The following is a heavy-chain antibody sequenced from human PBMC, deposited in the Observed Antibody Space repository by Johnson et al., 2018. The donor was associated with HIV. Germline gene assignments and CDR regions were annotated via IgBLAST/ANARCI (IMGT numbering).Heavy chain of an antibody. D-gene: IGHD5-18*01. CDR2: ISYDGSNK. CDR1: GFTFSNAW. CDR3: ARAYVVDTAMVTIAVAGSWGAFDI. Sequence: QVQLVESGGDLVEPGESLRLSCVASGFTFSNAWMHWVRQAPGKGLEWVAVISYDGSNKYYADSVKGRFTISRDNAKTSLYLQMNSLRAEDTAVYYCARAYVVDTAMVTIAVAGSWGAFDIWGQGTMVTVSS. J-gene: IGHJ3*02. V-gene: IGHV3-30-3*01.